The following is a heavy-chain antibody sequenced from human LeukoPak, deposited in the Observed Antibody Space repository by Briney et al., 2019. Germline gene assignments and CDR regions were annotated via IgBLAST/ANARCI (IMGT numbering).Heavy chain of an antibody. CDR1: GYTFTIYG. Sequence: ASVKVSCTASGYTFTIYGVSWVRQAPGQGLEWMGWISGYSGKTNYEQKFQGRVTMTTDTSKNTAHTELRSLRSDDTAVYYCARDPGYTGYDSFDYWGQGTLVTVSS. D-gene: IGHD5-12*01. CDR2: ISGYSGKT. CDR3: ARDPGYTGYDSFDY. J-gene: IGHJ4*02. V-gene: IGHV1-18*04.